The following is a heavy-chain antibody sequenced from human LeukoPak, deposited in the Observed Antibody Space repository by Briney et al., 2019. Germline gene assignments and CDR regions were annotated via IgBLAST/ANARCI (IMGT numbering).Heavy chain of an antibody. CDR1: GFKFDDHA. J-gene: IGHJ5*02. CDR3: AKGPLYDSTGYYNWFDP. D-gene: IGHD3-22*01. CDR2: ISWTSGNI. V-gene: IGHV3-9*01. Sequence: PGRSLRLSCAASGFKFDDHAMHWVRQAPGKGLEWVSTISWTSGNILYADSAKGRFTISRDNAKKSLYLQMNSLRAEDTAVYYCAKGPLYDSTGYYNWFDPWGQGTLVTVSS.